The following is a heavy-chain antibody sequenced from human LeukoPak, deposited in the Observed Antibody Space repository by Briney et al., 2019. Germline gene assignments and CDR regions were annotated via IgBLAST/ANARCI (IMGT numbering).Heavy chain of an antibody. Sequence: PGGSLRLSCAASGFNFSTYSMTWVRQAPGKGLEWVSSISSSSSYIFYADSMRGRFTISRDNAKNSLYLQMNSLRAEDTAVYYCASRSINWYRGNNWFDPWGQGTLVTVSS. CDR3: ASRSINWYRGNNWFDP. V-gene: IGHV3-21*01. CDR1: GFNFSTYS. D-gene: IGHD6-13*01. CDR2: ISSSSSYI. J-gene: IGHJ5*02.